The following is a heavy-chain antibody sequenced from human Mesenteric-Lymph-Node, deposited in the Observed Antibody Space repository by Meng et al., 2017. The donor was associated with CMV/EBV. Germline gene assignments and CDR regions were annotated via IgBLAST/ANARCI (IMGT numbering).Heavy chain of an antibody. CDR1: GGTFSSYA. Sequence: SVKVSCKASGGTFSSYAISWVRQAPGQGLEWMGGIIPIFGTANYAQKFQGRVTITTDESTSTAYMELSSLRSEDTAVYYCARAIQWLENWFDPWGQGTLVTVSS. CDR3: ARAIQWLENWFDP. J-gene: IGHJ5*02. CDR2: IIPIFGTA. V-gene: IGHV1-69*05. D-gene: IGHD5-12*01.